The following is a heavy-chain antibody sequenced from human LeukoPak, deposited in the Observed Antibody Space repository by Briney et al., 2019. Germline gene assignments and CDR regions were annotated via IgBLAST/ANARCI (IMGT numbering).Heavy chain of an antibody. CDR3: ARGRGYYDSSGYYFDYFDY. J-gene: IGHJ4*02. CDR2: IYYSGST. CDR1: GGSISSHY. Sequence: SETLSLTCTVSGGSISSHYWSWIRQPPGKGLEWIGYIYYSGSTNYNPSLKSRVTISVDTSKNQFSLKLSSVTAADTAVYYCARGRGYYDSSGYYFDYFDYWGQGTLVTVSS. D-gene: IGHD3-22*01. V-gene: IGHV4-59*11.